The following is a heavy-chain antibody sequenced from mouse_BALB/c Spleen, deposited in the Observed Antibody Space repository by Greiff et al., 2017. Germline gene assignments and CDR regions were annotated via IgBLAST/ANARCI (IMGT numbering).Heavy chain of an antibody. D-gene: IGHD2-14*01. V-gene: IGHV5-9-4*01. Sequence: VNLVESGGGLVKPGGSLKLSCAASGFTFSSYAMSWVRQSPEKRLEWVAEISSGGSYTYYPDTVTGRFTISRDNAKNTLYLEMSSLRSEDTAMYYCARGGVRRDYYAMDYWGQGTSVTVSS. J-gene: IGHJ4*01. CDR1: GFTFSSYA. CDR3: ARGGVRRDYYAMDY. CDR2: ISSGGSYT.